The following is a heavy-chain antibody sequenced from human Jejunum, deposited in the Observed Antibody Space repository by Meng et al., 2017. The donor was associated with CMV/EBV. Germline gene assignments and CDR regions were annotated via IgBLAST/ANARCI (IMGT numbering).Heavy chain of an antibody. CDR3: ARGDLDGYFFDY. V-gene: IGHV3-74*01. Sequence: AAAGFTVSSDWRHWVRQAPGKGLVWVSRIYNDGSRTNYADSVKGRFTISRDNAKNTLFLQMNSLRAEDTAVYYCARGDLDGYFFDYWGQGTLVTVSS. CDR1: GFTVSSDW. J-gene: IGHJ4*02. CDR2: IYNDGSRT. D-gene: IGHD6-25*01.